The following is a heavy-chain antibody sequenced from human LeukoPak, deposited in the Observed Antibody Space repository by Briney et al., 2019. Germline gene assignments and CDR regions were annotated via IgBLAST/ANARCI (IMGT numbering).Heavy chain of an antibody. CDR2: IYSGGST. CDR1: GFTVSSDY. J-gene: IGHJ4*02. D-gene: IGHD2-2*01. CDR3: ARGCASCYGTDFDY. V-gene: IGHV3-53*01. Sequence: GGSLRLSCAASGFTVSSDYMSWVRQAPGKGLEWVSVIYSGGSTYYADSVKGRFTISRDNSKNTLYLQMDSLRAEDTAVYYCARGCASCYGTDFDYWGQGTLVTVSS.